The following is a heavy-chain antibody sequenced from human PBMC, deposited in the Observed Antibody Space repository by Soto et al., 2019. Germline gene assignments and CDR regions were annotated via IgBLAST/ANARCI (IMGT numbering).Heavy chain of an antibody. CDR1: GYTFTRHW. Sequence: PGESLKISCKGSGYTFTRHWIGWVRQMPGKGLEWLGIIYPGDSDTRYSPSFQGQVTFSADKSISTAYLQWSSLKASDTAMYYCVGVGLVGPTSLSNAWFDPWGQGTLVTVSS. CDR3: VGVGLVGPTSLSNAWFDP. V-gene: IGHV5-51*01. CDR2: IYPGDSDT. J-gene: IGHJ5*02. D-gene: IGHD1-26*01.